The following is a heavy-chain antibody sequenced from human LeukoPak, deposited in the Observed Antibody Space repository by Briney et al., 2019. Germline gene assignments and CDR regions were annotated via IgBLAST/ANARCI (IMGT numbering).Heavy chain of an antibody. D-gene: IGHD1-7*01. CDR2: INHSGST. CDR1: GGSISSSSYY. J-gene: IGHJ4*02. Sequence: SETLSLTCTVSGGSISSSSYYWGWIRQPPGKGLEWIGEINHSGSTNYNPSLKSRVTISVDTSKNQFSLKLSSVTAADTAVYYCARRELWQGGYFDYWGQGTLVTVSS. V-gene: IGHV4-39*07. CDR3: ARRELWQGGYFDY.